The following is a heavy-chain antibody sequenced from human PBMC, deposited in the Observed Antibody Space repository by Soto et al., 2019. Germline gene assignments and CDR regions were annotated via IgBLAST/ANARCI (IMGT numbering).Heavy chain of an antibody. J-gene: IGHJ4*02. CDR2: MTSDTKTI. V-gene: IGHV3-48*02. CDR3: ARSVEGHFDN. D-gene: IGHD6-19*01. Sequence: EVQLVESGGGLVQPGGSLRLSCAASGFRFNIYSMNWVRQAPGKGLEWAAYMTSDTKTIKYAESVKGRFTISRDNDNYLVYLQMNSLRDEDTAVYYCARSVEGHFDNWGQGTVVTVSA. CDR1: GFRFNIYS.